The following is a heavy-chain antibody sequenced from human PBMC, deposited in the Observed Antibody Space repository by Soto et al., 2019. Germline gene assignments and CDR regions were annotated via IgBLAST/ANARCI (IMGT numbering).Heavy chain of an antibody. Sequence: GASVKVSCKASGGTFSSYAISWVRQAPGQGLEWMGGIIPIFGTANYAQKFQGRVTITADESTSTAYMELSSLRSEDTAVYYCVLSRDLYYYGMDVWGQGTTVTVSS. D-gene: IGHD2-8*02. J-gene: IGHJ6*02. CDR1: GGTFSSYA. CDR2: IIPIFGTA. CDR3: VLSRDLYYYGMDV. V-gene: IGHV1-69*13.